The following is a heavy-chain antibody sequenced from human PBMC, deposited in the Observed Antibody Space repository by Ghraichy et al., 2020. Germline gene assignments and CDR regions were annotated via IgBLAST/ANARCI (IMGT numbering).Heavy chain of an antibody. CDR2: IYSGGST. Sequence: GESLNISCAASGFTVSSNYMSWVRQAPGKGLEWVSVIYSGGSTYYADSVKGSFTISRDNSKNTLYLQMNSLRAEDTAVYYCARDSLAVAGSFDYWGQGTLVTVSS. D-gene: IGHD6-19*01. CDR3: ARDSLAVAGSFDY. CDR1: GFTVSSNY. V-gene: IGHV3-66*01. J-gene: IGHJ4*02.